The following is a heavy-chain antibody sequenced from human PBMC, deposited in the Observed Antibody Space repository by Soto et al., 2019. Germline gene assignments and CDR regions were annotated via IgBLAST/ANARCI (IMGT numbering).Heavy chain of an antibody. CDR3: ARGWGYDNNDYYYAY. D-gene: IGHD3-22*01. J-gene: IGHJ4*02. CDR1: GGTFSRHG. V-gene: IGHV1-69*01. Sequence: QVQLVQSGAEVRKPGSSVKVSCKASGGTFSRHGISWVRQAPGQGLEWMGGIIPSFGTANHAQKFQGRVTITADESTSTAYMELSSLRSEDTAVYYCARGWGYDNNDYYYAYWGQGTLVIVSS. CDR2: IIPSFGTA.